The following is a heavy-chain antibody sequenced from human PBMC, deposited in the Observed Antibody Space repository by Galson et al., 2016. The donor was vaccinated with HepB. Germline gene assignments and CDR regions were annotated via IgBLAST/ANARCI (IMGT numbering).Heavy chain of an antibody. Sequence: SVKVSCKASGYRFFTYGISWVRQAPGQGLAWLGWISANSGNTIYAQKFQDRVTMTRDTSASTVYMDLRSLRSDDTAVYYCARDVQFRFDYWGQGTLVTVSS. J-gene: IGHJ4*02. D-gene: IGHD4-11*01. CDR2: ISANSGNT. CDR3: ARDVQFRFDY. V-gene: IGHV1-18*04. CDR1: GYRFFTYG.